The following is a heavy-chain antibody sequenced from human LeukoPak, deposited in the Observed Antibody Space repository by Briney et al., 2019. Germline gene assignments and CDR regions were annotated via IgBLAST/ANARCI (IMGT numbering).Heavy chain of an antibody. V-gene: IGHV3-21*04. CDR1: GFTFSSYG. CDR3: ARLNYYGSGSYPDY. J-gene: IGHJ4*02. D-gene: IGHD3-10*01. CDR2: ISSSSSYI. Sequence: GGSLRLSCAASGFTFSSYGMSWVRQAPGKGLEWVSSISSSSSYIYYADSVKGRFTISRDNAKNSLYLQMNSLRAEDTAVYYCARLNYYGSGSYPDYWGQGTLVTVSS.